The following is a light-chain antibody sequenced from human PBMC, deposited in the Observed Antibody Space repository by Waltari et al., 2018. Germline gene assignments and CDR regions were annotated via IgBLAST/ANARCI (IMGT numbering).Light chain of an antibody. CDR3: QHYVRLPAT. Sequence: EIALTQSPGTLSLSPGDRATLSYKDSQSIVNYLAWYQQKPGQAPRLLIYHTSIMATGIPDRFSGSGSETDFSLTISRLEPEDFAVYYCQHYVRLPATFGQGTNVEIK. CDR2: HTS. J-gene: IGKJ1*01. V-gene: IGKV3-20*01. CDR1: QSIVNY.